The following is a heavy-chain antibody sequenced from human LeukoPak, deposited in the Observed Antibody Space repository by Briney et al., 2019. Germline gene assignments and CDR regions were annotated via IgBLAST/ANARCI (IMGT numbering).Heavy chain of an antibody. CDR1: GYTFTGYY. J-gene: IGHJ4*02. CDR2: INPNSGGT. V-gene: IGHV1-2*02. Sequence: ATVKVSCKASGYTFTGYYMHWVRQAPGQGLEWMGWINPNSGGTNYAQKFQGRVTMTRDTSISTAYMELSRLRSDDTAVYYCARERPLREALDYWGQGTLVTVSS. CDR3: ARERPLREALDY. D-gene: IGHD2-15*01.